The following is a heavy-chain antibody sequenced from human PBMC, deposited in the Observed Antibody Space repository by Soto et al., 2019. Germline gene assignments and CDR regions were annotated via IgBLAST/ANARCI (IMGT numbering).Heavy chain of an antibody. J-gene: IGHJ4*01. CDR3: ARVSKTWEDDY. CDR1: GFTFSDYG. D-gene: IGHD1-26*01. V-gene: IGHV3-48*02. Sequence: EVQLVESGGGLVQPGGSRRLSCSVSGFTFSDYGVNWVRQAPGKGLEWISYISSGSDTIYYAESVQGRFTISRDDAKNSLFLQMNNLRNEDTAVYYCARVSKTWEDDYWGHGTLVSVSS. CDR2: ISSGSDTI.